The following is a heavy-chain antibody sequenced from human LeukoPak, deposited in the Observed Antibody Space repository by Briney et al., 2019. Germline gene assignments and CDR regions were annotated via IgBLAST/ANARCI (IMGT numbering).Heavy chain of an antibody. D-gene: IGHD4-17*01. CDR2: ISGYNGDP. CDR3: ARGTDYGDYGGTWFYYYYMDV. J-gene: IGHJ6*03. CDR1: GYTFPNYG. Sequence: GASVKVSCKASGYTFPNYGLTWVRQAPGQGLEWMGWISGYNGDPHYAQILQGRVTMTRDTSTSTAYMELRSLRSDDTAVYYCARGTDYGDYGGTWFYYYYMDVWGEGTTVTVSS. V-gene: IGHV1-18*01.